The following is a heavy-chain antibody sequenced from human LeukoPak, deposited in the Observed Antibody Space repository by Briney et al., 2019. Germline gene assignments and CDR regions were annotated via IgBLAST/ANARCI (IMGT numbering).Heavy chain of an antibody. Sequence: GGSLRLSCAASGFTFSSYAMNWVRQAPGKGLDWVASISESGHDTSYADSVKGRFTVSRDNSKNTLYLQLNSLRVDDTAVYYCAKQWVDCWGQGTLVTVSS. CDR3: AKQWVDC. D-gene: IGHD1-26*01. CDR1: GFTFSSYA. V-gene: IGHV3-23*01. CDR2: ISESGHDT. J-gene: IGHJ4*02.